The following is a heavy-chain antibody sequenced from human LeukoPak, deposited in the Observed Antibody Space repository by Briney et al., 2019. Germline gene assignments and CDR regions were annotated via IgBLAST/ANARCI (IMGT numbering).Heavy chain of an antibody. J-gene: IGHJ6*02. V-gene: IGHV3-23*01. CDR1: GFTFSSYA. Sequence: GGSLRLSCAASGFTFSSYAMSWVRQAPGKGLEWVSAISGSGGSTYYADSVKGRFTISRDNSKNTLYLQMNSLRAEDTAVYYCAKGIAVAHWDYYYGMDVWGQGTTVTVSS. CDR3: AKGIAVAHWDYYYGMDV. D-gene: IGHD6-19*01. CDR2: ISGSGGST.